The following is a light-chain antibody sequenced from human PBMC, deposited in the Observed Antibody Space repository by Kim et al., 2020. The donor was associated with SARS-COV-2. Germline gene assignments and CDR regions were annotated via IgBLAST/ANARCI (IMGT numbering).Light chain of an antibody. V-gene: IGKV3-20*01. CDR1: QSVSSSS. CDR2: GAS. Sequence: EIVLTQSPGTRSLSPGERATLSCRASQSVSSSSLAWYQQKPGQAPRLLIYGASSRATGIPDRFSGSGSGTDFTLTISRLEPEDFAVYYCQQYGSSPPLTFGGGTKVDIK. J-gene: IGKJ4*01. CDR3: QQYGSSPPLT.